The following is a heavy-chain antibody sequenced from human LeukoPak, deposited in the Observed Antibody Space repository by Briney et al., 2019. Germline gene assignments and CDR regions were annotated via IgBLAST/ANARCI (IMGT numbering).Heavy chain of an antibody. V-gene: IGHV3-21*01. CDR1: GLTFSSYS. J-gene: IGHJ4*02. CDR3: ARDPDPFDY. Sequence: GGSLRLSCAASGLTFSSYSMNWVRQAPGKGLEWVSSISSSSSYIYYADSVKGRFTISRDNAKDSLYLQMNSLRAEDTAVYYCARDPDPFDYWGQGALVTVSS. CDR2: ISSSSSYI.